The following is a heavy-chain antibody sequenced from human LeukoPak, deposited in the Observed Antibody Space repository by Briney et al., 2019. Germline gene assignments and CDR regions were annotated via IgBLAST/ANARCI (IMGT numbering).Heavy chain of an antibody. CDR1: GGSISSSSYY. CDR2: IYYSGST. D-gene: IGHD2-21*01. J-gene: IGHJ4*02. Sequence: PSETLSLTCTVSGGSISSSSYYWGWIRQPPGKGLEWIGSIYYSGSTYYNPSLKSRVTISVDTSKNQFSLKLSFVTAADTAVYYCARLNARYYFDYWGQGTLVTVSS. V-gene: IGHV4-39*01. CDR3: ARLNARYYFDY.